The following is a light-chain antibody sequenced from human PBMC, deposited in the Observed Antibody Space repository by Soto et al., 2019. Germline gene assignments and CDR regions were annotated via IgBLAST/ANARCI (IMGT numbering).Light chain of an antibody. V-gene: IGLV7-46*01. CDR3: LLSYSGARPVV. CDR2: DTS. J-gene: IGLJ2*01. Sequence: AVVTQEPSLTVSPGGTVTFTCGSSTGAVTSGHYPYCFQQKPGQAPRTLIYDTSNKHSWTPARFSGSLLGGKAALTLSGAQPEDEAEYYCLLSYSGARPVVFGGGTKLTVL. CDR1: TGAVTSGHY.